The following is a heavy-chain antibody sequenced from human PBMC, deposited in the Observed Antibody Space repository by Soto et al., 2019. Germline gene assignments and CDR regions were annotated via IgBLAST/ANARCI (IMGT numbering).Heavy chain of an antibody. CDR1: GYTFTTYG. J-gene: IGHJ6*02. V-gene: IGHV1-18*01. D-gene: IGHD3-16*01. CDR2: ISGYNGHT. CDR3: AREGEMPYYYYGLDV. Sequence: QVQLVQSGAEVRKPGASVKVSCKASGYTFTTYGISWVRQAPGQGLDWMGWISGYNGHTKYAQKFQGRVTMTTDTSTSTVYMDLRSLRSDDTAVYYCAREGEMPYYYYGLDVWGQGTTVTVSS.